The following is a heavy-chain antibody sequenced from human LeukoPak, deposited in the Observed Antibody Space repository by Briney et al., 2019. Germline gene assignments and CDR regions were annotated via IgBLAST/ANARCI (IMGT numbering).Heavy chain of an antibody. V-gene: IGHV3-30*18. J-gene: IGHJ6*02. CDR1: GFTFSSYW. Sequence: EGSLRLSCAASGFTFSSYWMSWVRQAPGKGLEWVAVISYDGSNKYYADSVKGRFTISRDNSKNTLYLQMNSLRAEDTAVYYCANRAYYYYGMDVWGQGTTVTVSS. CDR3: ANRAYYYYGMDV. CDR2: ISYDGSNK.